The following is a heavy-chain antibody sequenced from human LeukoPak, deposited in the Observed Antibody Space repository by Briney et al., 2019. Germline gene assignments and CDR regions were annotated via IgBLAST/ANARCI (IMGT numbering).Heavy chain of an antibody. V-gene: IGHV1-8*03. CDR3: ARIVDPQDAFDI. D-gene: IGHD3-22*01. CDR1: GGTFSSYS. Sequence: GASVKVSCKASGGTFSSYSINWVRQATGQGLEWMGWMNPNSGNTGYAQKFQGRVTITRNTSISTAYMELSSLRSEDTAVYYCARIVDPQDAFDIWGQGTMVTVSS. CDR2: MNPNSGNT. J-gene: IGHJ3*02.